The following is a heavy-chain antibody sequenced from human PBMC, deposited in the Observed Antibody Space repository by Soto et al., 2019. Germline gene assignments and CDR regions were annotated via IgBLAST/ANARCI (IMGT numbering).Heavy chain of an antibody. CDR3: ATLWNDFEY. D-gene: IGHD1-1*01. Sequence: QVQLQESGPGLVKPSETLSLTCTVSGGSISSYYWGWIRQPPGKGLEYIGYIYYSGSTNYNPSLMSRVTISLGTSKNQFSLRLSSVTAADTAVYYCATLWNDFEYWGQGNLVTVSS. J-gene: IGHJ4*02. CDR2: IYYSGST. V-gene: IGHV4-59*08. CDR1: GGSISSYY.